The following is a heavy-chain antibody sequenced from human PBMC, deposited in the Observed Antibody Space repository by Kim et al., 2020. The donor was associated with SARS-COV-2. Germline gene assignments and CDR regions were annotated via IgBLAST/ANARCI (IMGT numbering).Heavy chain of an antibody. CDR2: TYYRSKWYN. D-gene: IGHD6-6*01. Sequence: SQTLSLTCAISGDSVSSNSAAWNWIRQSPSRGLEWLGRTYYRSKWYNDYAVSVKSRITINPDTSKNQVSLQLNSVAPEDTAVYYCAKNLEYKLTRNHYYGMDVWGQGTTVTVSS. J-gene: IGHJ6*02. V-gene: IGHV6-1*01. CDR1: GDSVSSNSAA. CDR3: AKNLEYKLTRNHYYGMDV.